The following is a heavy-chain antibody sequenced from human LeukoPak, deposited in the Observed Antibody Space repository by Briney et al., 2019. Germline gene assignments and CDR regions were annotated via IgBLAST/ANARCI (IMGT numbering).Heavy chain of an antibody. V-gene: IGHV3-21*01. CDR2: ISSSSSYI. J-gene: IGHJ3*02. D-gene: IGHD3-22*01. CDR3: ARGHPDMAGYYDSSGPDAFDI. Sequence: GGSLRLSCAASGFTFSSYSMNWVRQAPGKGLEWVSSISSSSSYIYYADSVKGRFTISRDNAKNSLYLQMNSLRAEDTAVYYCARGHPDMAGYYDSSGPDAFDIWGQGTMVTVSS. CDR1: GFTFSSYS.